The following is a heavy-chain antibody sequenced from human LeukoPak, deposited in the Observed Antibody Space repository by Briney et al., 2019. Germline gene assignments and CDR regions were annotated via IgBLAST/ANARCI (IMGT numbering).Heavy chain of an antibody. Sequence: GGSLRLSCAASGFTFSSYAMSWVRQAPGKGLEWVSAISGSGGSTYYADSVKGRFTISRDNSKNTLYLQMNSLRAEDTAVYYCAKVKGIRGAIMGLFDYWGQGTLVTVSS. V-gene: IGHV3-23*01. CDR3: AKVKGIRGAIMGLFDY. CDR1: GFTFSSYA. D-gene: IGHD3-10*01. CDR2: ISGSGGST. J-gene: IGHJ4*02.